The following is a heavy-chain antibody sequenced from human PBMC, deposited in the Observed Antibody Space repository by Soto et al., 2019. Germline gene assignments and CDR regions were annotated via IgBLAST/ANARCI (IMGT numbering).Heavy chain of an antibody. CDR1: CGSISSYY. V-gene: IGHV4-59*01. CDR3: ARESRGDYYYYGMDV. CDR2: IYYSGST. Sequence: SETLSLTCTVSCGSISSYYWSWIRQPPGKGLEWIGCIYYSGSTNYNPSLKSRVTISVDTSKNQFSLKLSSVTAADTAVYYCARESRGDYYYYGMDVWGQGTTVTVSS. J-gene: IGHJ6*02.